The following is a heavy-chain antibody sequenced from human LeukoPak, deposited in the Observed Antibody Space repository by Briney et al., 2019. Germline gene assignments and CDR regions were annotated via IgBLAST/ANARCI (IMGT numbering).Heavy chain of an antibody. J-gene: IGHJ6*03. V-gene: IGHV3-48*03. Sequence: GGSLRLSCAASGFTFSSYEMNWVRQAPGKGLEWVSYISSSGSTIYYADSVKGRFTISRDNAKNSLYLQMNSLRAEDTALYHCARVGTVTTGRYYYMDVWGKGTTVTISS. CDR1: GFTFSSYE. D-gene: IGHD4-17*01. CDR2: ISSSGSTI. CDR3: ARVGTVTTGRYYYMDV.